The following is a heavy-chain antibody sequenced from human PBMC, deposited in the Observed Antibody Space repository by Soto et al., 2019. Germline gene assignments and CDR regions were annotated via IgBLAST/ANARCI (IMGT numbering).Heavy chain of an antibody. V-gene: IGHV4-39*01. J-gene: IGHJ4*02. CDR3: ARQRTTVVTQAYFDH. Sequence: SETLSLTCIVSGESISSSSYYWGWIRQPPGKGLEWIGSFYDSGRTYYNPSFKSRVTISIDTSKNQFSLKLSSVTATDTAVYYCARQRTTVVTQAYFDHWGQGALVTVSS. CDR2: FYDSGRT. CDR1: GESISSSSYY. D-gene: IGHD2-21*02.